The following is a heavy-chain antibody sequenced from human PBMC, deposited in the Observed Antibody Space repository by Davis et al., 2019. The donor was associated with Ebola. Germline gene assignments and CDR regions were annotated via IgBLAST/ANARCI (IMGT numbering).Heavy chain of an antibody. Sequence: AASVKVSCKASGYTFTGYYMHWVRQAPGQGLEWMGWMNPNSGNTGYAQKFQGRVTMTRNTSISTAYMELSSLRSEDTAVYYCAREGDSSSWYSWFDPWGQGTLVTVSS. CDR3: AREGDSSSWYSWFDP. CDR2: MNPNSGNT. J-gene: IGHJ5*02. CDR1: GYTFTGYY. V-gene: IGHV1-8*02. D-gene: IGHD6-13*01.